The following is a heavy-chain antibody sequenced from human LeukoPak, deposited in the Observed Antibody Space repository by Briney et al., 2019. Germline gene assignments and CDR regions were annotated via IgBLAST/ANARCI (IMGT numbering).Heavy chain of an antibody. CDR2: ISSSGSTI. Sequence: PGGSLRLSCAASGFTFSSYEMNWVRQAPGKGLEWVSYISSSGSTIYYADSVKGRFTISRDNAKNSLYLQMNSLRAEDTAVYYCASTGPSDAFDIWGQGTMVTVSS. D-gene: IGHD6-6*01. CDR3: ASTGPSDAFDI. CDR1: GFTFSSYE. V-gene: IGHV3-48*03. J-gene: IGHJ3*02.